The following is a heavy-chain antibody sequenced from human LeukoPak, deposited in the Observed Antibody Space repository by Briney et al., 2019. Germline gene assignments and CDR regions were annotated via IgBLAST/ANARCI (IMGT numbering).Heavy chain of an antibody. CDR2: INHSGRT. CDR3: ATHPLLDY. D-gene: IGHD3-16*02. J-gene: IGHJ4*02. Sequence: SETLSLTCTVSGGSIRSSYYYWTWIRQSPGKGLEWIGEINHSGRTNYNPSLKSRVSISVDPSKSQFSLELTSVTAADTAVYYCATHPLLDYWGQGSLVTVSS. V-gene: IGHV4-39*01. CDR1: GGSIRSSYYY.